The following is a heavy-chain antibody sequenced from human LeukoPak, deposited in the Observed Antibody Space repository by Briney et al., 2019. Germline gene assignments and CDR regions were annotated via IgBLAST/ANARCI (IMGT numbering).Heavy chain of an antibody. Sequence: SETLSLTCTVSGGSISSGGYSWSWIRQHPGKGLEWIGYIYYSGSTYYNPSLKSRVTISVDTSKNQFSLKLSSVTAADTAVYYCARGREDQLRSRYSDYWGQGTLVTVSS. D-gene: IGHD2-2*01. J-gene: IGHJ4*02. V-gene: IGHV4-31*03. CDR3: ARGREDQLRSRYSDY. CDR1: GGSISSGGYS. CDR2: IYYSGST.